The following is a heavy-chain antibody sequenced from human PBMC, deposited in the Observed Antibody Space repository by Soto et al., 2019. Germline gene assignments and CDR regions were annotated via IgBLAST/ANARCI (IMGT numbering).Heavy chain of an antibody. V-gene: IGHV3-33*01. Sequence: PGGSLRLSCAASGFTFSSYGMHWVRQAPGKGLEWVAVIWYDGSNKYYADSVKGRFTISRDNSKNTLYLQMNSLRAEDTAVYYCARDQRCSSTSCPGQYYYYYYYMDVWGKGTTVTVSS. CDR1: GFTFSSYG. CDR3: ARDQRCSSTSCPGQYYYYYYYMDV. CDR2: IWYDGSNK. J-gene: IGHJ6*03. D-gene: IGHD2-2*01.